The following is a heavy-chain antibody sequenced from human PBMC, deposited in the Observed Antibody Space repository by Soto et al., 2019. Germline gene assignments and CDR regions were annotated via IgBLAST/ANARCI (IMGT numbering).Heavy chain of an antibody. CDR1: GFTFSSYA. Sequence: GSLRLSCAASGFTFSSYAMSWVRQAPGKGLEWVSSISGSGGRTYYADSVKGRFTISRDNSKNTLYLQMNSLRTEDTAVYYCAQGGSSGSAFDIWGQGTMVTVSS. D-gene: IGHD6-6*01. J-gene: IGHJ3*02. CDR3: AQGGSSGSAFDI. CDR2: ISGSGGRT. V-gene: IGHV3-23*01.